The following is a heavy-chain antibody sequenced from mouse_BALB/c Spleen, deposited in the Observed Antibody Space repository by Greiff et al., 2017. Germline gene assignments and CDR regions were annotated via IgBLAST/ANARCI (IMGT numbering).Heavy chain of an antibody. J-gene: IGHJ4*01. CDR1: GFTFSDYY. Sequence: EVQVVESGGGLVKPGGSLKLSCAASGFTFSDYYMYWVRQTPEKRLEWVATISDGGSYTYYPDSVKGRFTISRDNAKNNLYLQMSSLKSEDTAMYYCARVYGNYPYLYYAMDYWGQGTSVTVSS. CDR3: ARVYGNYPYLYYAMDY. D-gene: IGHD2-10*02. CDR2: ISDGGSYT. V-gene: IGHV5-4*02.